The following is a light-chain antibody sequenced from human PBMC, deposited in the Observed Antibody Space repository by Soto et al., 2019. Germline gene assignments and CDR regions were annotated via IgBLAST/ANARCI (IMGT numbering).Light chain of an antibody. CDR2: ALX. CDR3: SSYAGNTHRV. Sequence: XSVTISCTGPNSDVGRYNYVSWYQQHPGXPXKLXXYALXXXXXXXXXXXSASXSGKTASMNVYGIQAEDEADYYCSSYAGNTHRVFGTGTKVTVL. CDR1: NSDVGRYNY. J-gene: IGLJ1*01. V-gene: IGLV2-8*01.